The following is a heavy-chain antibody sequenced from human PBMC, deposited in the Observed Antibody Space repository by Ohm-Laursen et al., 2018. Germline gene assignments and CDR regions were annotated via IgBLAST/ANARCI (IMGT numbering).Heavy chain of an antibody. J-gene: IGHJ4*02. CDR1: GFTFGDYA. V-gene: IGHV3-23*01. Sequence: SLRLSCSASGFTFGDYAMSWVRQAPGKGLEWVSTISGSGTLTFFADSVKGRFTISRDNPRNTLYLQMNSLRADDTAIYYCAKTKLEAPYYYDNSASDSWGQGTLVTVSS. D-gene: IGHD3-22*01. CDR2: ISGSGTLT. CDR3: AKTKLEAPYYYDNSASDS.